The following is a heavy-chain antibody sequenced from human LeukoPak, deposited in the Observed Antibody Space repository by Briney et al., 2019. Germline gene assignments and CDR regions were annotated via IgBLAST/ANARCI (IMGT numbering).Heavy chain of an antibody. Sequence: SETLSLTCTVSGDSLTNYYWSWIRKPPGKGLEWIGYVYYSGNTNFNPSLKSRVTISVDTSKNQFSLNLSSVTAADTAVYYCARRSYYYDWDAFDIWGQGTMVTVSS. CDR1: GDSLTNYY. V-gene: IGHV4-59*12. J-gene: IGHJ3*02. D-gene: IGHD3-22*01. CDR2: VYYSGNT. CDR3: ARRSYYYDWDAFDI.